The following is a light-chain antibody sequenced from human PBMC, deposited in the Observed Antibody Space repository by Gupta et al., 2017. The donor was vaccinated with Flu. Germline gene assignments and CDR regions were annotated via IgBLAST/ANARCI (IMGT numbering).Light chain of an antibody. CDR1: QSVSSY. J-gene: IGKJ5*01. CDR2: DAS. V-gene: IGKV3-11*01. Sequence: EIGFTTSPATLSLSPGERATLSCRASQSVSSYLAWYQQKPGQAPRLLIYDASNRATGIPARFSGSGSGTDFTLTISSLEPEDFAVYYCQQRSNWSITFGQGTRLEIK. CDR3: QQRSNWSIT.